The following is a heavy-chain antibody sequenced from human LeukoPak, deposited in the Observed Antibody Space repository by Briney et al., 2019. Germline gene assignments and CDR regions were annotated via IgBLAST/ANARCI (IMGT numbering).Heavy chain of an antibody. CDR2: INHSGGT. V-gene: IGHV4-34*01. CDR3: ARVRGYSGFDC. CDR1: GGSFSGYY. Sequence: SETLSLTCAVYGGSFSGYYWSWIRQPPGKGLEWMGEINHSGGTNYNPSLKSRVTISVDTSKNQFSLKLSSVTAADTAVYYCARVRGYSGFDCWGQGTLVTVSS. D-gene: IGHD6-13*01. J-gene: IGHJ4*02.